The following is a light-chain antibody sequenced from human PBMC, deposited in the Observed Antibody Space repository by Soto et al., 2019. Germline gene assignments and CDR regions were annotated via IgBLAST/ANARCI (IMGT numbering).Light chain of an antibody. CDR2: RNN. Sequence: QSVLTQPPSASVTPGQRVTISCSGSSSNLGSNYVYWYQQLPGTAPKLLSYRNNQRTSGVPDRFSGSKSGTSASLAISGLRSEDEADYYCAAWDDSLSGRGVFGTGTKLTVL. V-gene: IGLV1-47*01. CDR1: SSNLGSNY. CDR3: AAWDDSLSGRGV. J-gene: IGLJ1*01.